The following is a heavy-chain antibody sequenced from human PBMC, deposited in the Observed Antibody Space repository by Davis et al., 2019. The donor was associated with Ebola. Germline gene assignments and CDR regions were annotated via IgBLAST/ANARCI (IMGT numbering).Heavy chain of an antibody. CDR2: ISGYEDNT. J-gene: IGHJ6*04. Sequence: ASVKVSCKASGYTFSSYGISWVRQAPGQGLEWMGWISGYEDNTNYAPRFRGRITLTKDRATSTVYMELRSLTSDDTAVYYCARDLATSSGAHFFYFGMDVWGEGTSVAVSS. V-gene: IGHV1-18*01. CDR1: GYTFSSYG. CDR3: ARDLATSSGAHFFYFGMDV. D-gene: IGHD3-10*01.